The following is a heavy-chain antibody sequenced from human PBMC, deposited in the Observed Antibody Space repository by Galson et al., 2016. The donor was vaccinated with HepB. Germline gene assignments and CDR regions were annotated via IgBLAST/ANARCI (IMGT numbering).Heavy chain of an antibody. D-gene: IGHD3-10*01. J-gene: IGHJ6*02. CDR1: GYTFTRYG. CDR3: ARDPKNRGGGFRYVYYYYGMNV. CDR2: ISAYNGNT. Sequence: SVKVSCKASGYTFTRYGITWVRQAPGQGLEWMGWISAYNGNTNYAQKLQGRVTMTTDTSTSTAYMELRSLRSDDTAVYYCARDPKNRGGGFRYVYYYYGMNVGGQGTLVTVSS. V-gene: IGHV1-18*01.